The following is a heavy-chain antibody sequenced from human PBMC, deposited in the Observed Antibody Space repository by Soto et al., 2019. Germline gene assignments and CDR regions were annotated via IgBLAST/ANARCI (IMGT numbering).Heavy chain of an antibody. CDR2: IYYTGNT. CDR3: ARHADVATNMDLAYFKS. Sequence: QVQLQESGPGLVQPSETLSLTCTVSGDSLPSGSYYWSWIRQPPGKGPEWIGSIYYTGNTKYSPSVKGRVTLSIDTPKNQFSLRVNSVTAADTAVYYCARHADVATNMDLAYFKSWGEGTLVTVSS. D-gene: IGHD5-12*01. J-gene: IGHJ4*02. V-gene: IGHV4-61*01. CDR1: GDSLPSGSYY.